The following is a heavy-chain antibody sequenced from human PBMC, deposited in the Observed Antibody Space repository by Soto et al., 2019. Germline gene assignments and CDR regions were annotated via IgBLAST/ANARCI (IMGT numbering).Heavy chain of an antibody. CDR2: IIPIFGTA. V-gene: IGHV1-69*01. D-gene: IGHD6-6*01. J-gene: IGHJ6*02. Sequence: QVQLVQSGAEVKKPGSSVKVSCKASGGTFSSYAISWVRQAPGQGLEWMGGIIPIFGTANYAQKFQGRVTNTADESTSPAYMELSSLRSEDTAVYYCALYHLKEEYSSSLYDYYYGMDVWRQGTTVTVSS. CDR1: GGTFSSYA. CDR3: ALYHLKEEYSSSLYDYYYGMDV.